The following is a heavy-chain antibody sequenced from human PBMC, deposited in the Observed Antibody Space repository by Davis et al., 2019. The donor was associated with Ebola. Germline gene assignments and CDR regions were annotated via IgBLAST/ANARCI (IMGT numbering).Heavy chain of an antibody. D-gene: IGHD3-3*01. CDR3: ARVRILGKLDFDY. J-gene: IGHJ4*02. Sequence: ASVKVSCKASGYTFTGYYMHWVRQAPGQGLEWMGRINPNSGGTNYAQKFQGRVTMTRDTSISTAYMELSRLRSDDTAVYYCARVRILGKLDFDYWGQGTLVTVSS. V-gene: IGHV1-2*06. CDR1: GYTFTGYY. CDR2: INPNSGGT.